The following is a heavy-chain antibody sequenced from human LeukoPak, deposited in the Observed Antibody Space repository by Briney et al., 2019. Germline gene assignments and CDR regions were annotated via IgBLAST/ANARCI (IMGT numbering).Heavy chain of an antibody. CDR2: IKQDGSQK. Sequence: GGSLRLSCAASRFTLSSYWMSWVRQAPGKGLEWVANIKQDGSQKYYVDSVKGRFTISRDNAKNSLYLQMNSLRAEDTAVYYCARETPDSSGWDWGQGTLVTVSS. V-gene: IGHV3-7*01. D-gene: IGHD6-19*01. J-gene: IGHJ4*02. CDR3: ARETPDSSGWD. CDR1: RFTLSSYW.